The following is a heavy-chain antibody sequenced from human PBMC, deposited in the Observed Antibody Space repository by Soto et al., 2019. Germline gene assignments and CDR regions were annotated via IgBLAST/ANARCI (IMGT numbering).Heavy chain of an antibody. J-gene: IGHJ4*02. V-gene: IGHV4-59*01. CDR3: ARGGRVTPPLSVAH. Sequence: QVQLQESGPGLVKPSETLSLTCTVSGGSISSYYWSWIRQPPGKGLEWIGYIYYSGSTNYNPSLKSRVTISVDTSKNQFSLRLSSVTAADTAVYYCARGGRVTPPLSVAHWGQGTLVTVSS. CDR1: GGSISSYY. D-gene: IGHD2-21*02. CDR2: IYYSGST.